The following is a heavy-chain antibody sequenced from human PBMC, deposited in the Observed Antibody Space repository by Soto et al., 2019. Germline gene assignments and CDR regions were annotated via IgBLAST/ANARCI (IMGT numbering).Heavy chain of an antibody. V-gene: IGHV1-2*04. Sequence: ASVKVSCKASGYTFTGYYMHWVRQAPGQGLEWMGWINPNSGGTNYAQKFQGWVTMTRDTSISTAYMELSRLRSDDTAVYYCAREARRDYDYVWGSYRYYYYGMDVWGQGTTVTVSS. J-gene: IGHJ6*02. D-gene: IGHD3-16*02. CDR3: AREARRDYDYVWGSYRYYYYGMDV. CDR2: INPNSGGT. CDR1: GYTFTGYY.